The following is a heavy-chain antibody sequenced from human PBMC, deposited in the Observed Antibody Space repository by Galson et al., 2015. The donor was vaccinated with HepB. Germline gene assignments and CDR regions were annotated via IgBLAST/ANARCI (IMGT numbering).Heavy chain of an antibody. CDR1: GFIISSNY. CDR3: ARFADFWSGYYIQN. Sequence: SLRLSCAASGFIISSNYMSWVRQAPGKGLEWVSVIHSGGSTYYADSVKGRFTISRDNSKNTLYLQMNSLRAEDTAVYYCARFADFWSGYYIQNWGQGTLVTVSS. D-gene: IGHD3-3*01. J-gene: IGHJ4*02. CDR2: IHSGGST. V-gene: IGHV3-53*01.